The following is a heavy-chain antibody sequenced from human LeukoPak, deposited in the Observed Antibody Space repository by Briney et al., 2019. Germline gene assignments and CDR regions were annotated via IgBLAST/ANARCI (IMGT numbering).Heavy chain of an antibody. Sequence: GASVKVSCKASGGTFSSYAISWVRQAPGQGLEWMGGIIPIFGTANYAQKFQGRVTITADKSTSTAYMELSSLRSEDTAVYYCAICLTGVEVAAYFDYWGQGTLVTVSS. CDR2: IIPIFGTA. CDR3: AICLTGVEVAAYFDY. D-gene: IGHD2-15*01. J-gene: IGHJ4*02. CDR1: GGTFSSYA. V-gene: IGHV1-69*06.